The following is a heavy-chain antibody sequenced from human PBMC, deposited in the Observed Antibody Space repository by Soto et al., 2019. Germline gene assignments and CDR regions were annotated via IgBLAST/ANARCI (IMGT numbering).Heavy chain of an antibody. CDR2: IKSKTAGGTT. CDR1: GFTFSDAW. J-gene: IGHJ4*02. V-gene: IGHV3-15*07. Sequence: GGSLRLSCAASGFTFSDAWMGWVRQAPGKGLEWVGLIKSKTAGGTTAYAAPVKGRFTISRDDSKDTLFLQMNSLMTEDTAVYYCATCAGSCYSRFDYWGLGTLVTVSS. CDR3: ATCAGSCYSRFDY. D-gene: IGHD2-15*01.